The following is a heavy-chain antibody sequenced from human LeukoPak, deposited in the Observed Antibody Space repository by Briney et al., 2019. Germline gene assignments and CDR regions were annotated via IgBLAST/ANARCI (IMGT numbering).Heavy chain of an antibody. J-gene: IGHJ4*02. CDR1: GFTFDDYA. V-gene: IGHV3-9*01. CDR3: ASGSGSYVGFADY. CDR2: ISWKSGSI. Sequence: GRSLRLSCAASGFTFDDYAMHWVRQARGKGVEWVSGISWKSGSIFYADSVEGRFTISRDNAKNSLYLQMNSQSPEDTALYSCASGSGSYVGFADYWGQGTLVTVSS. D-gene: IGHD3-10*01.